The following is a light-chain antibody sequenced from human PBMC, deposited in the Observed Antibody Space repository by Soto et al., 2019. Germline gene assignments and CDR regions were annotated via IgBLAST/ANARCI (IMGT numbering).Light chain of an antibody. J-gene: IGLJ2*01. CDR3: CSYAGSYTRV. CDR1: SSDVGGYNY. Sequence: QSVLTQPRSVSGSPGQSVIISCTGTSSDVGGYNYVSWYQQHPGKAPKLMIYDVSKRPSGVPDRFSGSKSGNTASLTISGLQAEDEADYYCCSYAGSYTRVFGGGTKVTVL. V-gene: IGLV2-11*01. CDR2: DVS.